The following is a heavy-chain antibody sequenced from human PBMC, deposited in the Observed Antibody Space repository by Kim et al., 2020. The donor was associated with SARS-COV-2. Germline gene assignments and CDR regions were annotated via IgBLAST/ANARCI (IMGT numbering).Heavy chain of an antibody. J-gene: IGHJ4*02. CDR2: ST. D-gene: IGHD5-12*01. CDR3: ARVGYSSYDC. V-gene: IGHV3-53*04. Sequence: STYYAGSVKGRFTSSRHNSKNRLYLKMNSQRAEETAVYYCARVGYSSYDCWGQGTLVTVAS.